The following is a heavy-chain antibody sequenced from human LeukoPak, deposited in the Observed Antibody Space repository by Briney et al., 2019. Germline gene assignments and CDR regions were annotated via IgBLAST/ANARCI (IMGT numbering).Heavy chain of an antibody. CDR1: GFTVSSNY. Sequence: PGGSLRLSCAASGFTVSSNYMSWVRQAPGKGLEWVSVIYSGGSTYYADSVKGRFTISRDNSMNTLYLQMNSLRAEDTAVFYCARAPIVVVPAAKSYYMDVWGKGTTVTVSS. V-gene: IGHV3-66*02. D-gene: IGHD2-2*01. CDR2: IYSGGST. J-gene: IGHJ6*03. CDR3: ARAPIVVVPAAKSYYMDV.